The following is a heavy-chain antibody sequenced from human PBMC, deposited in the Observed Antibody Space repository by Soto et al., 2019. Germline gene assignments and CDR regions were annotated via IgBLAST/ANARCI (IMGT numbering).Heavy chain of an antibody. Sequence: GGSLRLSCAASGFTFSSYAMSWVRQAPGKGLEWVSAISGSGGSTYYADSVKGRFTISRDNSKNTLYLQMNSLRAEDTAVYYCAKGTFCSGTKSCAAYWGQGTLVTVSS. J-gene: IGHJ4*02. D-gene: IGHD3-3*01. CDR3: AKGTFCSGTKSCAAY. CDR2: ISGSGGST. CDR1: GFTFSSYA. V-gene: IGHV3-23*01.